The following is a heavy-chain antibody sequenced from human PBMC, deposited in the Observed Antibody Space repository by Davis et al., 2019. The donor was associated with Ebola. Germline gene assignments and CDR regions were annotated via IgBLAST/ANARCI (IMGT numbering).Heavy chain of an antibody. CDR3: ARGPSTGNSFTY. CDR1: GFTVSSNY. V-gene: IGHV3-53*04. J-gene: IGHJ4*02. CDR2: IYSGGST. Sequence: GESLKISCAASGFTVSSNYMSWVRRAPGKGLEWVSVIYSGGSTYYADSVKGRFTISRHNSKNTLYLQMNSLRAEDTAVYYCARGPSTGNSFTYWGQGTLVTVSS. D-gene: IGHD4-23*01.